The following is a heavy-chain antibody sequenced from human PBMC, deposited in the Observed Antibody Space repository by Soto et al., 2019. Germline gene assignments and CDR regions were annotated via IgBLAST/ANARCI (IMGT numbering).Heavy chain of an antibody. D-gene: IGHD2-2*01. CDR1: GFTFGDYA. Sequence: KPGGSLRLSCTASGFTFGDYAMSWFRQAPGKGLEWVGFIRSKAYGGTTEYAASVKGRFTISRDDSKSIAYLQMNSLKTEDTAVYYCTRDSTGSHFDYWGQGTLVTVSS. CDR3: TRDSTGSHFDY. CDR2: IRSKAYGGTT. V-gene: IGHV3-49*05. J-gene: IGHJ4*02.